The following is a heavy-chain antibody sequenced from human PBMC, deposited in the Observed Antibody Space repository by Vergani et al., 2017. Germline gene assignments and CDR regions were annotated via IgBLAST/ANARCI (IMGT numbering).Heavy chain of an antibody. J-gene: IGHJ4*02. CDR1: GYTFSNYY. D-gene: IGHD3-9*01. CDR3: AREDYGILTGYRY. Sequence: QVQVVQSGAEVKKSGASVKVSCKTSGYTFSNYYMHLVRQAPGQGLEWMGIINPSGGHTNYAQKFQGRVTMTRDTSTSTFYMELSSLRSEYTAIYYCAREDYGILTGYRYWVQGTLVTVSA. V-gene: IGHV1-46*03. CDR2: INPSGGHT.